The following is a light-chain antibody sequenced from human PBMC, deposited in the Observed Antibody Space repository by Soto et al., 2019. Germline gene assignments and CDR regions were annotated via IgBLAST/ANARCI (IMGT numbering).Light chain of an antibody. CDR3: QQLNSYPLT. V-gene: IGKV1-9*01. CDR2: AAS. CDR1: QGISSY. Sequence: IPMTHSPSSLSASAGVRCTITYGASQGISSYLAWYQQKPGKAPKLLIYAASTLQSGVPSRFSGSGSGTEFTLTISSLHPEDFATYYCQQLNSYPLTFGGGTKVDIK. J-gene: IGKJ4*01.